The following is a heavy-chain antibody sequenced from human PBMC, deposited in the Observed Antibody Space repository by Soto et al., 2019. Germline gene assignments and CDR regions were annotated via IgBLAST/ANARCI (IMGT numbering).Heavy chain of an antibody. CDR3: ARDRQVVRGVMAYYYYYGMDV. V-gene: IGHV1-18*01. CDR1: GYTFTSYG. J-gene: IGHJ6*02. Sequence: ASVKVSCKASGYTFTSYGISWVRQAPGQGLEWMGWISAYNGNTNYAQKLQGRVTMTTDTSTSTACMELRSLRSDDTAVYYCARDRQVVRGVMAYYYYYGMDVWGQGTTVTVSS. D-gene: IGHD3-10*01. CDR2: ISAYNGNT.